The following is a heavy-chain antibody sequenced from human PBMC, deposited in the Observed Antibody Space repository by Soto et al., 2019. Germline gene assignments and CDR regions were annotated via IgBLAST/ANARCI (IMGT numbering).Heavy chain of an antibody. CDR3: VRDFGSSSEGGMDV. CDR2: IYSGGIT. D-gene: IGHD6-6*01. Sequence: GGSLRLSCAASGFTVSSNYMSWVRQAPGKGLEWVSVIYSGGITFYADSVKGRFTISRDNSKNTLYLQMNNLRGEDTAVYYCVRDFGSSSEGGMDVWGQGTTVTVSS. CDR1: GFTVSSNY. V-gene: IGHV3-53*01. J-gene: IGHJ6*02.